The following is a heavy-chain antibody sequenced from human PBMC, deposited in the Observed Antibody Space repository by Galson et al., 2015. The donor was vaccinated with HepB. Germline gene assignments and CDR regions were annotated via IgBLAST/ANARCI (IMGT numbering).Heavy chain of an antibody. CDR3: ARIFTSSWYFDH. Sequence: SLRLSCAASGFTVSRSYMAWVRQAPGKGLEWVSAISTGTDLSYADSVRGRLAIARDNSKNSVFLQLNSHSADDTAVFYCARIFTSSWYFDHRRRGTLAPVYS. V-gene: IGHV3-53*01. CDR1: GFTVSRSY. CDR2: ISTGTDL. J-gene: IGHJ4*02. D-gene: IGHD6-13*01.